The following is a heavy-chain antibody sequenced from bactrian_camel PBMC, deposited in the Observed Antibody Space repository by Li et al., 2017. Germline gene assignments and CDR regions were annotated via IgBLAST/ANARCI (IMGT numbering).Heavy chain of an antibody. V-gene: IGHV3S55*01. CDR1: AFTYTTYC. J-gene: IGHJ4*01. Sequence: HVQLVESGGGSVQAGGSLRLSCAASAFTYTTYCMGWFRQAPGKEREGVASIDSDGTTNYADSVKGRFTISKDNAKNTLYLQMNNLKPEDTAMYFCAASWYPCEVDDSENEYRWWGQGTQVTVS. D-gene: IGHD6*01. CDR3: AASWYPCEVDDSENEYRW. CDR2: IDSDGTT.